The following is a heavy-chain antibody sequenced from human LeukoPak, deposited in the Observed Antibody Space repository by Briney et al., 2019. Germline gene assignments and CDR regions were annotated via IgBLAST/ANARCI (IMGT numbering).Heavy chain of an antibody. CDR3: AKDYARYYYYMDV. CDR2: ISWDGGST. CDR1: GFTFDDYA. V-gene: IGHV3-43D*03. Sequence: EGSLRLSCAASGFTFDDYAMHWVRQAPGKGLEWVSLISWDGGSTYYADSVKGRFTISRDNSKNSLYLQMNSLRAEDTALYYCAKDYARYYYYMDVWGKGTTVTVSS. J-gene: IGHJ6*03.